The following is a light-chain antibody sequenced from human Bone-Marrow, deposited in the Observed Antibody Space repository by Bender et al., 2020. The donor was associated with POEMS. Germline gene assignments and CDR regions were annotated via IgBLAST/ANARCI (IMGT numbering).Light chain of an antibody. CDR1: SSNIGNHG. V-gene: IGLV1-36*01. CDR3: AAGDASMSGWV. CDR2: YDD. J-gene: IGLJ3*02. Sequence: QSVVTQPPSLSEAPRQRVTISCSGSSSNIGNHGVNWSQQLPGEAPKLLIYYDDLLTPGVSDRCSAAKSGTKASLASSELQSEEGALDYCAAGDASMSGWVFGGGTKVTVL.